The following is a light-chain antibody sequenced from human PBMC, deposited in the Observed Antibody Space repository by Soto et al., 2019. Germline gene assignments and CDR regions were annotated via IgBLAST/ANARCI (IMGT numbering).Light chain of an antibody. CDR1: QGISSD. J-gene: IGKJ1*01. V-gene: IGKV1-6*01. Sequence: AIQVTQSPSSLSASVGDRVTITCRASQGISSDLAWYQQKPGKVPKLLIYGASRLESGVPSRFSGSVFGTDFTFTFRSLQPEDVATYYCLQDYNYPWAFGQGTKVEIK. CDR2: GAS. CDR3: LQDYNYPWA.